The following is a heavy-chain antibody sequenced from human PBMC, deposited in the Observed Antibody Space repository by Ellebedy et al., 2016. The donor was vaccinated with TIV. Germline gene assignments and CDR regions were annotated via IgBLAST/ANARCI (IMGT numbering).Heavy chain of an antibody. D-gene: IGHD1-26*01. V-gene: IGHV4-38-2*02. CDR2: IHYSGST. Sequence: SETLSLXXSVSGYPISSGFYWAWIRQAPGKGPEWIGSIHYSGSTYYNPSLKTRVTISVDTSKNQFSLKLSSVTAADTAVYYCAKLVGATKAWGQGTLVTVSS. CDR3: AKLVGATKA. CDR1: GYPISSGFY. J-gene: IGHJ5*02.